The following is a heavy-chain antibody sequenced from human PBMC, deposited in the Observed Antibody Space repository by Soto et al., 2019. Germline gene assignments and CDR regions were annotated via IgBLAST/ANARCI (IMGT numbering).Heavy chain of an antibody. CDR2: FDPEDGET. J-gene: IGHJ4*02. CDR3: ATFSSLPNTYYYDSSGYYLVY. CDR1: GYTLTELS. Sequence: ASVKVSCKVSGYTLTELSMHWVRQAPGKGLEGMGGFDPEDGETIYAQKFQGRVTMTEDTSTDTAYMELSSLRSEDTAVYYCATFSSLPNTYYYDSSGYYLVYWGQGTLVTVSS. D-gene: IGHD3-22*01. V-gene: IGHV1-24*01.